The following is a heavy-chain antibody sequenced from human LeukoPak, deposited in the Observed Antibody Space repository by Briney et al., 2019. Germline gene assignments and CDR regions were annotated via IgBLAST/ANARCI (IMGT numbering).Heavy chain of an antibody. CDR1: GGTFSSYA. Sequence: ASVKVSCKASGGTFSSYAISWVRQAPGQGLEWMGGIIPIFGTANYAQKFQGRVTITADESTSTAYMELSSLRSEDTAVYYCARGFSEGPYCGGDCYLAEYFQHWGQGTLVTVSS. J-gene: IGHJ1*01. D-gene: IGHD2-21*01. CDR3: ARGFSEGPYCGGDCYLAEYFQH. CDR2: IIPIFGTA. V-gene: IGHV1-69*13.